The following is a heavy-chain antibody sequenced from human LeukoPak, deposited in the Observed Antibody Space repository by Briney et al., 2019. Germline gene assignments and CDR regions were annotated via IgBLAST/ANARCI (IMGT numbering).Heavy chain of an antibody. CDR1: GFTFSSYG. CDR3: AKGAPNGVFDY. CDR2: ISYDGSNK. J-gene: IGHJ4*02. Sequence: GGSLRLSCAASGFTFSSYGMHWVRQAPGKGLEWVAVISYDGSNKYYADSAKGRFTISRDNSKNTLYLQMNSLRAEDTAVYYCAKGAPNGVFDYWGQGTLVTVSS. V-gene: IGHV3-30*18. D-gene: IGHD2-8*01.